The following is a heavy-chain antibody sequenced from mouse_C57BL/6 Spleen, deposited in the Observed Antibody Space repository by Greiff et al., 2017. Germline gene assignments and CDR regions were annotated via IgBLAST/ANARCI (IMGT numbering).Heavy chain of an antibody. CDR1: GYTFTSYW. D-gene: IGHD1-1*01. V-gene: IGHV1-52*01. CDR2: IDPSDSET. Sequence: VQLQQPGAELVRPGSSVKLSCKASGYTFTSYWMHWVKQRPIKGLEWIGNIDPSDSETHYNQKFKDKATLTVDKSSSTAYMQLSSLTSEDSAVYYCARYDYYGSRDYWGQGTTLTVSS. CDR3: ARYDYYGSRDY. J-gene: IGHJ2*01.